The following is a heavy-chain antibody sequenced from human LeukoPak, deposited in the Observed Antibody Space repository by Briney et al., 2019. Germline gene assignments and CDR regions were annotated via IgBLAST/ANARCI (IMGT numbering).Heavy chain of an antibody. CDR1: GGSISSYY. CDR3: ARSITIFGVVIIHYFDY. V-gene: IGHV4-59*01. Sequence: SETLSLTCTVSGGSISSYYWSWIRQPPGKGLEWIGYIYYSGSTNYNPSLKSRVTISVDTSKNQFSLKLSSVTAADTAVYYCARSITIFGVVIIHYFDYWGQGTLVTVSS. CDR2: IYYSGST. J-gene: IGHJ4*02. D-gene: IGHD3-3*01.